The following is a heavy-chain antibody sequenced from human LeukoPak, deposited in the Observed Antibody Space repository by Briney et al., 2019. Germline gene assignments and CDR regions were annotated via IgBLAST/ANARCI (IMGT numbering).Heavy chain of an antibody. CDR1: GFTFSNYW. V-gene: IGHV3-7*01. J-gene: IGHJ6*04. D-gene: IGHD3-10*02. CDR3: AELGITMIGGV. CDR2: IKQDGSDK. Sequence: GGSLRLSCAASGFTFSNYWMSWVRQAPGKGLEWVANIKQDGSDKFYVDSVNGRFTISRDNAKNSLYLQMNSLRAEDTAVYYCAELGITMIGGVWGKGTTVTISS.